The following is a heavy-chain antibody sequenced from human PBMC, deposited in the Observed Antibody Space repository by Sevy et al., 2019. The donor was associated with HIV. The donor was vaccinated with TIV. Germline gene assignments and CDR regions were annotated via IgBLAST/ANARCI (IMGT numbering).Heavy chain of an antibody. CDR3: AADPTLFWSGYSNYYYYYGMDV. CDR2: IVVGSGNT. D-gene: IGHD3-3*01. J-gene: IGHJ6*02. V-gene: IGHV1-58*01. Sequence: ASVKVSCKASGFTFTSSAVQWVRQARGQRLEWIGWIVVGSGNTNYAQKFQERVTITRDMSTSTAYMELSSLRSEDTAVYYCAADPTLFWSGYSNYYYYYGMDVWGQGTTVTVSS. CDR1: GFTFTSSA.